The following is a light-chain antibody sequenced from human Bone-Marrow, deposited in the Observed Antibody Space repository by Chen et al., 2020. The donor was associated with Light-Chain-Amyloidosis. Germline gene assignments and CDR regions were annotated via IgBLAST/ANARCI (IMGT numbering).Light chain of an antibody. CDR2: DDS. V-gene: IGLV3-21*02. J-gene: IGLJ3*02. CDR1: NIGSTS. CDR3: QVWDRSSDRPV. Sequence: SYVLTQPSSVSVAPGQTATIACGGNNIGSTSVHWYQPTPGQAPLLVVYDDSDRPSGIPDRLTGSNSGNTATLTISRVEAGDEADYYCQVWDRSSDRPVFGGGTKLTVL.